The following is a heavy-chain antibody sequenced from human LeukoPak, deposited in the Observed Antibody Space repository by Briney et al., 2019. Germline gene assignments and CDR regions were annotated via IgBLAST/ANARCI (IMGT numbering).Heavy chain of an antibody. CDR3: ARSSGASDY. D-gene: IGHD2-15*01. J-gene: IGHJ4*02. V-gene: IGHV5-51*01. CDR1: GYSFSTYW. CDR2: LYPRDSDT. Sequence: GASLKISCKGFGYSFSTYWIAWVRQIPGKGLEWMGILYPRDSDTRYSPSFQGQVTISADKSISTAYLHWSSLKASDTAIYYCARSSGASDYWGQGTLVSVSS.